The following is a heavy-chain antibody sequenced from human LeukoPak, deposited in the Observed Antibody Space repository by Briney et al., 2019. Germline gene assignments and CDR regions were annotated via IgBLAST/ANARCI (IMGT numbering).Heavy chain of an antibody. CDR3: ARGNYLDY. J-gene: IGHJ4*02. CDR1: GYTFRNYG. CDR2: IIPILGIA. Sequence: SVEVSCKAYGYTFRNYGISWVRQAPGQGLEWMGRIIPILGIANYAQKFQGRVTITADKSTSTAYMELSSLRSEDTAVYYCARGNYLDYWGQGTPVTVSS. V-gene: IGHV1-69*04.